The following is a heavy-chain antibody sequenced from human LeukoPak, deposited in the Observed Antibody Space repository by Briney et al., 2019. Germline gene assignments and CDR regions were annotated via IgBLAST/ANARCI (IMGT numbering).Heavy chain of an antibody. CDR2: IWYDGSNE. CDR1: GFTFSNYG. Sequence: GRSLRLSSAASGFTFSNYGMHWVRQAPGKGLEWVAVIWYDGSNEYYADSVRGRFTISRDNSKNTLYLQMNSLRAEDTAVYYCANNFDYWGQGTLVTVSS. J-gene: IGHJ4*02. CDR3: ANNFDY. V-gene: IGHV3-33*06.